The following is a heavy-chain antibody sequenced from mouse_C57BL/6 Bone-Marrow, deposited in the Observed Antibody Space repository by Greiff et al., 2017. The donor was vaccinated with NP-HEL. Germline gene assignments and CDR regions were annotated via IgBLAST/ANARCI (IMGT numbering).Heavy chain of an antibody. D-gene: IGHD1-1*02. CDR2: IDPENGDT. V-gene: IGHV14-4*01. CDR1: GFNIKDDY. Sequence: EVQLQQSGAELVRPGAPVKLSCTASGFNIKDDYMHWVKQRPEQGLEWIGWIDPENGDTEYASKFQGKATITADTSSNTAYLQLSSLTSEDTAVYYCTTFGALFAYGGQGTLVTVSA. CDR3: TTFGALFAY. J-gene: IGHJ3*01.